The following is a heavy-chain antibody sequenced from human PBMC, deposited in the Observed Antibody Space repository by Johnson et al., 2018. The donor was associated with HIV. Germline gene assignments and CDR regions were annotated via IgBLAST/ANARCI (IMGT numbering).Heavy chain of an antibody. J-gene: IGHJ3*02. CDR3: AKGVRGSSCYDAFDI. CDR1: GFTFSSYA. CDR2: ISYDGSNK. V-gene: IGHV3-30-3*01. Sequence: VQLVESGGGVVQPGRSLRLSCAASGFTFSSYAMHWVRQAPGKGLEWVAVISYDGSNKYYADSVKGRFTISRDNSKNTLYLQMSSLRADDTAVYYCAKGVRGSSCYDAFDIWGQATMVTVSS. D-gene: IGHD6-6*01.